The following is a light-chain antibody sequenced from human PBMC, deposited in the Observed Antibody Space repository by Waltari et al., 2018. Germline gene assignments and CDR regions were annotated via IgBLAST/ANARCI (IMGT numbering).Light chain of an antibody. Sequence: QSALTQPASVSGSPGQSITISCTGTGSDVGGYDYVYWYQQHPGKAPKVIIYDVINRPSGVSHRFSGSKSGNTASLTISGLQAEDEADYYCSSYTGSITLVFGSGTKVTVL. CDR3: SSYTGSITLV. V-gene: IGLV2-14*03. CDR2: DVI. CDR1: GSDVGGYDY. J-gene: IGLJ1*01.